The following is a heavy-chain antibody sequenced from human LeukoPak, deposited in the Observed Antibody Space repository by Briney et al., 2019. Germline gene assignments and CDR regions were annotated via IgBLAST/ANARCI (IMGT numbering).Heavy chain of an antibody. CDR1: GFTFSSYW. CDR3: TTALYYFDY. Sequence: GGSLRLSCAASGFTFSSYWMSLVRQAPGKGLEWAGRSKSKTDGGTTDYAAPVKGRFTISRDDSKNTLYLQMNSLKTEDTAVYYCTTALYYFDYWGQGTLVTVSS. J-gene: IGHJ4*02. V-gene: IGHV3-15*01. CDR2: SKSKTDGGTT.